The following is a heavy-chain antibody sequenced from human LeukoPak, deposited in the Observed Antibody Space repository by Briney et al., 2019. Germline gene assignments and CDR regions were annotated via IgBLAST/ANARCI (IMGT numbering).Heavy chain of an antibody. D-gene: IGHD3-22*01. CDR2: ISGSGGST. CDR3: ATSFYDSSGYYQTFDY. Sequence: HPGGSLRLSCAASGFTFSSYAMSWVRQAPGKGLEWVSAISGSGGSTYYADSVKGRFTISRGNSKNTLYLQMNSLRAEDTAVYYCATSFYDSSGYYQTFDYWGQGTLVTVSS. J-gene: IGHJ4*02. CDR1: GFTFSSYA. V-gene: IGHV3-23*01.